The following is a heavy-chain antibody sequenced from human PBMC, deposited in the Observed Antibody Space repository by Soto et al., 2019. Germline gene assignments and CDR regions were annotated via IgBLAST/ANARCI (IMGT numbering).Heavy chain of an antibody. CDR3: ARRAETNGWNGFGADKYYFDF. J-gene: IGHJ4*02. Sequence: ASSVNGACKASGYTITSYDIYWGLQATRQGLEWMGWMNPSTGNSGYAQKFQGRVTMTSDTSISTAHMELSSLRSEDTAVYYCARRAETNGWNGFGADKYYFDFWGQGTLVTVSS. V-gene: IGHV1-8*01. CDR1: GYTITSYD. CDR2: MNPSTGNS. D-gene: IGHD1-1*01.